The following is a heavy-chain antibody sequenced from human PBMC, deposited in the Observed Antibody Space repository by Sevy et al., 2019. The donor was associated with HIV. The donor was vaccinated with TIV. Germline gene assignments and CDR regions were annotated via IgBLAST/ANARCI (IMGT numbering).Heavy chain of an antibody. Sequence: GGSLRLSCAPSGFTFSSYWMSWVRQAPGKGLEWVANIKQDGSEKYYVDSVKGRFTISRDNAKNSLYLQMNSLRAEDTAVYYCARVTYPDYSSGGGYLGYWGQGTLVTVSS. CDR2: IKQDGSEK. D-gene: IGHD6-19*01. J-gene: IGHJ4*02. V-gene: IGHV3-7*01. CDR3: ARVTYPDYSSGGGYLGY. CDR1: GFTFSSYW.